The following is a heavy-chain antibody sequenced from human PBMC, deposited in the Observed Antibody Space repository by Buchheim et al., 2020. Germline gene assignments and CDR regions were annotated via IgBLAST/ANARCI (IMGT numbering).Heavy chain of an antibody. J-gene: IGHJ4*02. V-gene: IGHV3-23*01. CDR1: GFTFSSYA. CDR3: AKDSGGGRFLKWLLGY. Sequence: EVQLLESGGGLVQPGGSLRLSCAASGFTFSSYAMSWVRQAPGKGMEWVSAISGSGGSTYYADSVKGRFSISRDNSKNTLYLQMNSLRAEDTAVYYCAKDSGGGRFLKWLLGYWGQGTL. CDR2: ISGSGGST. D-gene: IGHD3-3*01.